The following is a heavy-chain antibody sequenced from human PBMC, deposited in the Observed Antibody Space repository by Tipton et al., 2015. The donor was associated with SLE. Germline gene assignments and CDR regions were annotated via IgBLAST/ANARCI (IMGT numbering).Heavy chain of an antibody. CDR2: IYYSGNT. CDR1: GGSISRYY. D-gene: IGHD6-13*01. CDR3: ARGKQQLGYVFDP. Sequence: LRLSCTVYGGSISRYYWSWIRQPPGKGLEWIGYIYYSGNTNYNPSLKSRVTISVDTSKNQFSLKLSSVTAADTAVYYCARGKQQLGYVFDPWVQGTLVTVSS. V-gene: IGHV4-59*01. J-gene: IGHJ5*02.